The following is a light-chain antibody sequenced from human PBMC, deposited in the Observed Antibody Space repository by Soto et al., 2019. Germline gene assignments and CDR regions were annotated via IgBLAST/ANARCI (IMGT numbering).Light chain of an antibody. CDR2: DAS. V-gene: IGKV3-11*01. Sequence: EIVLTQSPATLSLSPGERATLSCRASQSVSSYLAWYQQKPGQAPRLLIYDASNRATGIPARFSGSGSGTDFTLTISSLEPEDFAVYYCQQRSNWHFGGGIKVEIK. CDR3: QQRSNWH. CDR1: QSVSSY. J-gene: IGKJ4*01.